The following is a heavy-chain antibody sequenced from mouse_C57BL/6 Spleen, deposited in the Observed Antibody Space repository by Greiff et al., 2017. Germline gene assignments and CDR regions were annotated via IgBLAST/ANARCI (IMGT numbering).Heavy chain of an antibody. CDR3: ARPGYYGSSYHYWYFDV. V-gene: IGHV1-50*01. CDR2: IDPSDSYT. J-gene: IGHJ1*03. CDR1: GYTFTSYW. Sequence: QVQLQQPGAELVKPGASVKLSCKASGYTFTSYWMQWVKQRPGQGLEWIGEIDPSDSYTNYNQKFKGKATLTVDTSSSTAYMQLSSLTSEDSAVYYCARPGYYGSSYHYWYFDVWGTGTTVTVSS. D-gene: IGHD1-1*01.